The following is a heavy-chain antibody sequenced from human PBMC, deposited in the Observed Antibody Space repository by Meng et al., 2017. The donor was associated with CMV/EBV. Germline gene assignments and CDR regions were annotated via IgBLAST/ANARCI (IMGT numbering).Heavy chain of an antibody. CDR3: ARGIRGYDFWSGYYTHLDS. J-gene: IGHJ4*02. Sequence: ASVKVSCKASGYTFTSYDINWVRQATGQGLEWMGWMNPNSGNTGYAQKFQGRVTMTRNTSISTAYMELSSLRSEDTAVYYCARGIRGYDFWSGYYTHLDSWGQGTLVTVSS. CDR2: MNPNSGNT. CDR1: GYTFTSYD. V-gene: IGHV1-8*01. D-gene: IGHD3-3*01.